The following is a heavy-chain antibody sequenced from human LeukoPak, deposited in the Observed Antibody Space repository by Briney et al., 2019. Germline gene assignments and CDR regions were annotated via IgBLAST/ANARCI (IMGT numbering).Heavy chain of an antibody. CDR3: ARRGAVIDY. V-gene: IGHV3-30*03. Sequence: PGGSLRLSCAASGFTFSSYGMHWVRQAPGKGLEWVAVISYDGSNKYYADSVKGRFTISRDNAKNTLYLQMNSLRAEDTAVYYCARRGAVIDYWGQGTLVTVSS. CDR2: ISYDGSNK. D-gene: IGHD3-10*01. CDR1: GFTFSSYG. J-gene: IGHJ4*02.